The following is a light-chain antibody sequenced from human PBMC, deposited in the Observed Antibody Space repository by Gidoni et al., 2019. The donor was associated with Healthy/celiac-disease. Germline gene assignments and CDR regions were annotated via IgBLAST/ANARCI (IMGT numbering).Light chain of an antibody. CDR3: AAWDDSLNGVV. CDR1: SSNIGNNA. CDR2: YDE. V-gene: IGLV1-36*01. Sequence: QSVLTQPPSVSEAPRPKVTISCSGSSSNIGNNAVNWYQQLPGKAPKLLIYYDELLPSGVSDRFSGSKSGTSASLAISGLQSEDEADYYCAAWDDSLNGVVFGGGTKLTVL. J-gene: IGLJ2*01.